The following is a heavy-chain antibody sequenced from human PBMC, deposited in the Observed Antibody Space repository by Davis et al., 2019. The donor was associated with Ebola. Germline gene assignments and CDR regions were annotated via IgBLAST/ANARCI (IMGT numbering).Heavy chain of an antibody. CDR2: IRYDGSNK. V-gene: IGHV3-30*02. CDR3: ARVGYSSSWAFDY. CDR1: GFTFSSYG. D-gene: IGHD6-13*01. J-gene: IGHJ4*02. Sequence: PGGSLRLSCAASGFTFSSYGMHWVRQAPGKGLEWVAFIRYDGSNKYYADSVKGRFTISRDNSKNTLYLQMNSLRAEDTAVYYCARVGYSSSWAFDYWGQGTLVTVSS.